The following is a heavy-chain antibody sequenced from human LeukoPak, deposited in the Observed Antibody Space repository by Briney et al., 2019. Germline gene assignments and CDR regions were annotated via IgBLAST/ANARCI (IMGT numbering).Heavy chain of an antibody. CDR2: ISSSSSYI. Sequence: GGSLRLSCAASGFTFSSYSMNWVRQAPGKGLEWVSSISSSSSYIYYADSVKGRFTISRDNAKNSLYLQMNSLRAEDTAVYYCAREPYSYGPHLDYWGQGTLVTVSS. V-gene: IGHV3-21*01. J-gene: IGHJ4*02. D-gene: IGHD5-18*01. CDR3: AREPYSYGPHLDY. CDR1: GFTFSSYS.